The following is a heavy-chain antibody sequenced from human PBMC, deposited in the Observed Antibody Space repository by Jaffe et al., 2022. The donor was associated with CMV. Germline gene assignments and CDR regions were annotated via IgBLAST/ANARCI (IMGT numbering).Heavy chain of an antibody. CDR1: GGSISSYY. V-gene: IGHV4-59*08. D-gene: IGHD5-18*01. CDR3: ASLGGYSYGYDDAFDI. Sequence: QVQLQESGPGLVKPSETLSLTCTVSGGSISSYYWSWIRQPPGKGLEWIGYIYYSGSTNYNPSLKSRVTISVDTSKNQFSLKLSSVTAADTAVYYCASLGGYSYGYDDAFDIWGQGTMVTVSS. J-gene: IGHJ3*02. CDR2: IYYSGST.